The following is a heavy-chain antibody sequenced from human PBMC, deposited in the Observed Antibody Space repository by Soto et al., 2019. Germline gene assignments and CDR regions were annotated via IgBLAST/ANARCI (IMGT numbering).Heavy chain of an antibody. Sequence: VQLVESGGGLVQPGGSLRLSCGASGFTFSSYWMSWVRQAPGKGLEWVANIKQDGDEKYYVDSVKGRFTISRDNAKNSLDLKMNSLRAEDTAVYYCARVYCSDASCYSPDDAFHFWGQGTMVSVSS. V-gene: IGHV3-7*01. J-gene: IGHJ3*01. CDR2: IKQDGDEK. CDR3: ARVYCSDASCYSPDDAFHF. D-gene: IGHD2-15*01. CDR1: GFTFSSYW.